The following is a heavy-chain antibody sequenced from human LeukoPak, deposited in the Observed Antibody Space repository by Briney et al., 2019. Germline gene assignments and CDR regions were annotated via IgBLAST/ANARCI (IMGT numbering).Heavy chain of an antibody. D-gene: IGHD3-10*02. CDR1: GFTFSSYD. J-gene: IGHJ6*04. Sequence: GGSLRLSCAASGFTFSSYDMSWVRQAPGKGLEWVSSISGSGGSTYYADSVKGRFTISRDNAKNSLYLQMNSLRAEDTAVYYCAELGITMIGGVWGKGTTVTISS. CDR3: AELGITMIGGV. CDR2: ISGSGGST. V-gene: IGHV3-23*01.